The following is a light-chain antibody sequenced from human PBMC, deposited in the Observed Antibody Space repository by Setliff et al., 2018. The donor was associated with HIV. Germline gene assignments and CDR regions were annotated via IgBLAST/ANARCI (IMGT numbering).Light chain of an antibody. CDR2: EVS. Sequence: QSVLTQPASVSGSPGQSITISCTGTSSDVGGYNYVSWYQQHPGKAPKLMIYEVSNRPSGVSNRFSGSKSGNTASPTISGLQAEDEADYYCSSYTSSSTLSYVFGTGTKGTVL. J-gene: IGLJ1*01. CDR1: SSDVGGYNY. V-gene: IGLV2-14*01. CDR3: SSYTSSSTLSYV.